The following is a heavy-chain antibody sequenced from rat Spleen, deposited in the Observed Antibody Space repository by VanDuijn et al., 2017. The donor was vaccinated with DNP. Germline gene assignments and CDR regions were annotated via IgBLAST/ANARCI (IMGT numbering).Heavy chain of an antibody. J-gene: IGHJ2*01. D-gene: IGHD1-10*01. CDR2: ITYDGSST. Sequence: EVRLVESGGGLVQPGRSLKLSCAASGFTFSDYNMAWVRQAPKKGLEWVATITYDGSSTYYRDSVKGRFTISRDNAKSTLYLQMDSLRSEDTATYYCARRNNYDYWGQGVMVTVSS. V-gene: IGHV5-7*01. CDR1: GFTFSDYN. CDR3: ARRNNYDY.